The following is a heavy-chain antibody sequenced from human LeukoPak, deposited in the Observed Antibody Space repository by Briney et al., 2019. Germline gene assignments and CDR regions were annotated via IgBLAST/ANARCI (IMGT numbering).Heavy chain of an antibody. CDR2: IYNSGST. D-gene: IGHD5-18*01. Sequence: SETLSLTCTVSGDSISSGDYYWSWIRQPPGKGLEWIGYIYNSGSTYYNPSLKSRVTISVDTSKNQFSLKLSSVTAADTAVYYCARLLRSGYSLLWGQGTLVTVSS. CDR3: ARLLRSGYSLL. CDR1: GDSISSGDYY. V-gene: IGHV4-30-4*08. J-gene: IGHJ4*02.